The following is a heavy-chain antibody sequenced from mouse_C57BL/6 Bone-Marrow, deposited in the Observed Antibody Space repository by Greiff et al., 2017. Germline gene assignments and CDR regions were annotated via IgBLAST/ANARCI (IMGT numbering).Heavy chain of an antibody. CDR3: ARSGVITTVVATWDYAMDY. D-gene: IGHD1-1*01. Sequence: QVQLQQPGAELVRPGTSVKLSCKASGYTFTSYWMHWVKLRPGQGLEWIGVIDPSDSYTNYNQKFKGKATLTVDTSSSTAYMQLSSLTSEDSAVYYCARSGVITTVVATWDYAMDYWGQGTSVTVSS. CDR2: IDPSDSYT. CDR1: GYTFTSYW. J-gene: IGHJ4*01. V-gene: IGHV1-59*01.